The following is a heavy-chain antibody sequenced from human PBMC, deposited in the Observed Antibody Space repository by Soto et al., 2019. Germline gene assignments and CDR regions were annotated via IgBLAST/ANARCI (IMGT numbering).Heavy chain of an antibody. CDR1: GFTFSSYS. J-gene: IGHJ6*02. Sequence: PGGSLRLSCAASGFTFSSYSMNWVRQAPGKGLEWVSSISSSSSYIYYADSVKGRFTISRDNAKNSLYLQMNSLRAEDTAVYYRASLDYSNSMGGMDVWGQGTTVTVSS. CDR2: ISSSSSYI. CDR3: ASLDYSNSMGGMDV. D-gene: IGHD4-4*01. V-gene: IGHV3-21*01.